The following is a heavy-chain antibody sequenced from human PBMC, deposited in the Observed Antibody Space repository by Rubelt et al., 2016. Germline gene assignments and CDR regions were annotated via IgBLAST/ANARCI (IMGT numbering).Heavy chain of an antibody. CDR3: AKVRTGTTALTYYYYGMDV. CDR1: GFTFSSYA. CDR2: ISYDGSNK. V-gene: IGHV3-30*04. D-gene: IGHD1-1*01. Sequence: QVQLVESGGGVVQPGRSLRLSCAASGFTFSSYAMHWVRQAPGKGLEWVAVISYDGSNKYYADYVKGRVTICRDNSKNTLYLQMNSLRAEDTAVYYCAKVRTGTTALTYYYYGMDVWGQGTTVTVSS. J-gene: IGHJ6*02.